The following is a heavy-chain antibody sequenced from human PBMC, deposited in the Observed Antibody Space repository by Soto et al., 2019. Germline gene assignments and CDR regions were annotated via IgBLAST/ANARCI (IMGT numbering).Heavy chain of an antibody. CDR1: GGTFSSYA. Sequence: SVKVSCKASGGTFSSYAISWVRQAPGQGLEWMGGIIPIFGTANYAQKFQGRVTITADKSTSTAYMELSSLRSEDTAVYYCARDIRSSWYQGYCYYGMDVWGQGTTVTVSS. J-gene: IGHJ6*02. CDR2: IIPIFGTA. V-gene: IGHV1-69*06. D-gene: IGHD6-13*01. CDR3: ARDIRSSWYQGYCYYGMDV.